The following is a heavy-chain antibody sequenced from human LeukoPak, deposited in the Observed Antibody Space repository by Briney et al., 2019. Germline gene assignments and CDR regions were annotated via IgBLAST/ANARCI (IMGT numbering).Heavy chain of an antibody. V-gene: IGHV4-38-2*02. D-gene: IGHD2-15*01. CDR3: ARERTKLGYCSGGSCRGNFDI. CDR2: IYHSGST. CDR1: GYSISSGYY. J-gene: IGHJ3*02. Sequence: SETLSLTCTVSGYSISSGYYWGWIRQPPGKGLEWIGSIYHSGSTYYNPSLKSRVTISVDTSKNQFSLKLSSVTAADTAVYYCARERTKLGYCSGGSCRGNFDIWGQGTMVTVSS.